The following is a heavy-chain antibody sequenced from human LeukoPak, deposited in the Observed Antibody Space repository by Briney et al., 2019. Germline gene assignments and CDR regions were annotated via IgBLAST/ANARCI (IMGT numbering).Heavy chain of an antibody. J-gene: IGHJ5*02. D-gene: IGHD3-3*01. V-gene: IGHV1-2*02. CDR3: ARAPTHYDFWSGYFNWFDP. CDR1: GYTFTGYY. Sequence: ASVKVSCKASGYTFTGYYIHWVRQAPGQGLEWMGWINPNSGGTNYAQKFQGRVTMTRDTSISTAYMDLSRLRSDDTAVYYCARAPTHYDFWSGYFNWFDPWGQGTLVTVSS. CDR2: INPNSGGT.